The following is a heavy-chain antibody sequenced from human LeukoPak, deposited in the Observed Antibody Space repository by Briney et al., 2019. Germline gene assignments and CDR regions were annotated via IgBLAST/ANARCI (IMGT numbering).Heavy chain of an antibody. D-gene: IGHD3-10*01. J-gene: IGHJ5*02. CDR3: ARDHDYYGSGSYSRNWFDP. CDR1: GFTFSSYA. Sequence: PGGSLRLSCAASGFTFSSYAMDWVRQAPGKGLEWVAVISYDGSNKDYADSVKGRFTISRDNSKNTLYLQMNSLRAEDTAVYYCARDHDYYGSGSYSRNWFDPWGQGTLVTVSS. CDR2: ISYDGSNK. V-gene: IGHV3-30-3*01.